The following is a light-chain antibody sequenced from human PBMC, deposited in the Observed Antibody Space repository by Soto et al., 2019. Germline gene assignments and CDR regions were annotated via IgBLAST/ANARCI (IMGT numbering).Light chain of an antibody. CDR1: QSVSSN. CDR2: GAS. Sequence: TQSPATLSLSPGERATLSCRASQSVSSNLAWYQQKPGQAPRLLIYGASTRATGIPARFSGSGSGTEFTLTISSLQSEDFAVYFCQQYNIWPQTFGQGTKVDIK. CDR3: QQYNIWPQT. J-gene: IGKJ1*01. V-gene: IGKV3-15*01.